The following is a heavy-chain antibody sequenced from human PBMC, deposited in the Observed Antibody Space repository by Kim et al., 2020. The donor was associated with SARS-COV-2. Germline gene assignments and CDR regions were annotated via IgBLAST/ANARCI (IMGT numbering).Heavy chain of an antibody. CDR2: IYYSGNT. CDR1: GGSVSSGSYF. D-gene: IGHD3-3*01. Sequence: SETLSLTCTVSGGSVSSGSYFWSWIRQPPGKGLEWIGYIYYSGNTNYNPSLKSRVTMSVDTSKNQFSLKLRSVTAADTAVYYCARAPHEFWSGYPYYFDYWGQGTLVTVSS. J-gene: IGHJ4*02. V-gene: IGHV4-61*01. CDR3: ARAPHEFWSGYPYYFDY.